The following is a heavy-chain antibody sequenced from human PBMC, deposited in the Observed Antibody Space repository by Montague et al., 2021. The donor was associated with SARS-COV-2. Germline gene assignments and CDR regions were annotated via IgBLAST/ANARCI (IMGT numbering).Heavy chain of an antibody. CDR3: ARRGDYGGPRFDY. J-gene: IGHJ4*02. V-gene: IGHV4-39*01. CDR2: IYYSGST. D-gene: IGHD4-23*01. Sequence: SETLSLTCTVSGGSVGSRSYYWGWIRQPTGKGLEWIGSIYYSGSTHYNPSLKSRVTITVDTSKNQFSLKLSSVTAADTALYYCARRGDYGGPRFDYWGQGTLVSVSS. CDR1: GGSVGSRSYY.